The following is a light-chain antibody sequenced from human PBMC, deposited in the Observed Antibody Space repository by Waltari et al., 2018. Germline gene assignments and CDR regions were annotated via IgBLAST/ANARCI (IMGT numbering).Light chain of an antibody. CDR2: RNN. V-gene: IGLV1-44*01. CDR1: SSNIGTNT. J-gene: IGLJ6*01. CDR3: AAWDDSLNGNV. Sequence: QSLLTQPPSASGTPGQRVTISCSGSSSNIGTNTVNWYQQLPGTAPKLLIYRNNQRPSGVPDRFSGSESGTSASLAISGLQSEDEADYYCAAWDDSLNGNVFGSGTKVTVL.